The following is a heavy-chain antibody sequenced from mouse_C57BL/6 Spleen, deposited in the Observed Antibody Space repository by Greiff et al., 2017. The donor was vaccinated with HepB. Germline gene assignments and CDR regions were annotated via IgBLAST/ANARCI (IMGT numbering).Heavy chain of an antibody. D-gene: IGHD1-1*01. CDR1: GYTFTSYW. V-gene: IGHV1-52*01. Sequence: QVQLQQPGAELVRPGSSVKLSCKASGYTFTSYWMHWVKQRPIQGLEWIGNIDPSDSETHYNQKFKDKATLTVDKSSSTAYMQLSSLTSEDSAVYYCARSKDHYYGSTYWGQVTSVTVSS. CDR2: IDPSDSET. CDR3: ARSKDHYYGSTY. J-gene: IGHJ4*01.